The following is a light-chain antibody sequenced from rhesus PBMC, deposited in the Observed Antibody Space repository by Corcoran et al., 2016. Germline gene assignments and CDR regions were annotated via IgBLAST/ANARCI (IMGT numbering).Light chain of an antibody. CDR3: QQHNTYPLT. J-gene: IGKJ4*01. Sequence: DIQMTQTPSSLSASVGDRVTITCRASQDISIYLAWYQPKPGKAPNLLIYAESSLQDEFPSRFSGSGSGTDFTLTIIRLQPEDFATYYCQQHNTYPLTFGGGTKVELK. CDR1: QDISIY. V-gene: IGKV1-25*01. CDR2: AES.